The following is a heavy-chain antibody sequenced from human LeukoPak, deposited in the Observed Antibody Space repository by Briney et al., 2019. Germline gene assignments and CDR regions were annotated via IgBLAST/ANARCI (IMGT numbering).Heavy chain of an antibody. CDR1: GYTFTSYG. V-gene: IGHV1-18*01. CDR3: ARGDYYYGSGRYFDY. Sequence: ASVKVSCKASGYTFTSYGISWVRQAPGQGLEWMGWISAYNGNTNYAQKLQGRVTMTTDTSTSTAYMELRSLRSDDTAVYYCARGDYYYGSGRYFDYWGQGTLVTVSS. D-gene: IGHD3-10*01. J-gene: IGHJ4*02. CDR2: ISAYNGNT.